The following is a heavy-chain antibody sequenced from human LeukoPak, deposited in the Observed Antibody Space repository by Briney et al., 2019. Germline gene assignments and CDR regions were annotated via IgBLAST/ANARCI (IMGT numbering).Heavy chain of an antibody. CDR1: GGSFSGYY. J-gene: IGHJ3*02. CDR3: ARVFTVPAARGVLSAFDI. Sequence: SETLSLTCAVYGGSFSGYYWSWIRQPPGKGLEWIGEINHSGSTNYNPSLKSRVTISVDTSKNQFSLKLSSVTAADTAVYCCARVFTVPAARGVLSAFDIWGQGTMVTVSS. CDR2: INHSGST. D-gene: IGHD2-2*01. V-gene: IGHV4-34*01.